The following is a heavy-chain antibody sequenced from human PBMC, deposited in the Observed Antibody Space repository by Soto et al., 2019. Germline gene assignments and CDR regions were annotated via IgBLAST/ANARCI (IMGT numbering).Heavy chain of an antibody. CDR2: INPNSGGT. CDR1: GYTFTGYY. D-gene: IGHD6-6*01. J-gene: IGHJ3*02. V-gene: IGHV1-2*04. Sequence: GASVKVSCKASGYTFTGYYMHWVRQAPGQGLEWMGWINPNSGGTNYAQKFQGWVTMTRDTSISTAYMELSRLRSDDTAVYYCARCPSREYNEAFDIWGQGTMVTGS. CDR3: ARCPSREYNEAFDI.